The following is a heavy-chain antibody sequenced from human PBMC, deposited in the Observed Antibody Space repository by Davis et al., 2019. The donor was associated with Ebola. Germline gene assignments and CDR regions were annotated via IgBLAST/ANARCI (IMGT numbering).Heavy chain of an antibody. CDR3: ARGPYCSSTSCYGGPFYYYYYGMDV. J-gene: IGHJ6*02. Sequence: MPLETLSLTCTVSGGSISSYYWSWIRQPPGKGLEWIGYIYYSGSTNYNPSLKSRVTISVDKSKNQFSLKLSSVTAADTAVYYCARGPYCSSTSCYGGPFYYYYYGMDVWGQGTTVTVSS. CDR2: IYYSGST. V-gene: IGHV4-59*12. CDR1: GGSISSYY. D-gene: IGHD2-2*01.